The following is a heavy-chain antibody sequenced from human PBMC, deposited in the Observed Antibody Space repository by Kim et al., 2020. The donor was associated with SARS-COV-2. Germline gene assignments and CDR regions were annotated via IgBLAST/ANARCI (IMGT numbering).Heavy chain of an antibody. CDR1: GFTFSSYS. Sequence: GGSLRLSCAASGFTFSSYSMNWVRQAPGKGLECVSSISSSSSYIYYADSVKGRFTISRDNAKNSLYLQMNSLRAEDTAVYYCARLLGYCSSTSCPYYYYYYGMDVWGQGTTVTVSS. CDR2: ISSSSSYI. V-gene: IGHV3-21*01. J-gene: IGHJ6*02. D-gene: IGHD2-2*01. CDR3: ARLLGYCSSTSCPYYYYYYGMDV.